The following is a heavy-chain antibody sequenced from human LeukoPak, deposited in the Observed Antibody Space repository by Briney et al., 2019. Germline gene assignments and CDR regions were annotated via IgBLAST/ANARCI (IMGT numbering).Heavy chain of an antibody. V-gene: IGHV1-69*13. CDR3: ARGTHYDYVWGSYRSLNDAFDI. CDR2: IIPLFGTT. Sequence: APVKVSCKASGDTFSSCTISWVRQAPGQGLEWMGGIIPLFGTTNYAQKFQDRVTITADESTSKAYMELSSLRSEDTAVYYCARGTHYDYVWGSYRSLNDAFDIWGQGTMVTVSS. D-gene: IGHD3-16*02. J-gene: IGHJ3*02. CDR1: GDTFSSCT.